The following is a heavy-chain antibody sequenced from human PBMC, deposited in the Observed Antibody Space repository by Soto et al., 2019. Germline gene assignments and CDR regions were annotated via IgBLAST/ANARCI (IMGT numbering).Heavy chain of an antibody. Sequence: EVQLVESGGDLVQPGGSLRLSCAVSGFTFSDHYMDWVRQAPGKGLEWVGRIRNIANSYTTDYAASVKGRFTISRDDSKTPLYLQRNSLKTEDTAMYYCARRITGTPPADGGSWGQGTLVTVSS. CDR1: GFTFSDHY. CDR2: IRNIANSYTT. J-gene: IGHJ5*02. CDR3: ARRITGTPPADGGS. V-gene: IGHV3-72*01. D-gene: IGHD1-7*01.